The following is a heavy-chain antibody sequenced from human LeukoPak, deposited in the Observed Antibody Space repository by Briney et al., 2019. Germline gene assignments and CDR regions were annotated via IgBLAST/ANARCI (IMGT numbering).Heavy chain of an antibody. CDR3: ARDLELVRGSGRHEIWSSFDY. J-gene: IGHJ4*02. CDR1: GGTFSSRT. Sequence: SVKVSCKASGGTFSSRTITWVRQAPGQGLEWMGRIIPILDTANYAQKFQGRVTITADKSTTTAYMELSSLRSDDTAVYYCARDLELVRGSGRHEIWSSFDYWGQGTLVTVSS. CDR2: IIPILDTA. D-gene: IGHD3-10*01. V-gene: IGHV1-69*08.